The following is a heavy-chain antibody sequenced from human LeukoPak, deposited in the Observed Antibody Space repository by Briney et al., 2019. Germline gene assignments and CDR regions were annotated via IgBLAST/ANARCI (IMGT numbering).Heavy chain of an antibody. CDR3: ARQFHRSAARPDEGWFDP. J-gene: IGHJ5*02. D-gene: IGHD6-6*01. Sequence: PSETLSLTCTVSGGSISSYYWSWIRQPPGKGLEWIGYIYYSGSTNYNPSLKSRVTISVDTSENQFSLKLSSVTAADTAVYYCARQFHRSAARPDEGWFDPWGQGTLVTVSS. CDR1: GGSISSYY. CDR2: IYYSGST. V-gene: IGHV4-59*08.